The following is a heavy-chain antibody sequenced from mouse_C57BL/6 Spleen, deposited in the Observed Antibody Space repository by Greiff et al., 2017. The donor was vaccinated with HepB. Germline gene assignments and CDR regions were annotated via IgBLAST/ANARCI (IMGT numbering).Heavy chain of an antibody. CDR3: ASDSSGYPLYYYAMDY. Sequence: VKLMESGPELVKPGASVKISCKASGYAFSSSWMNWVKQRPGKGLEWIGRIYPGDGDTNYNGKFKGKATLTADKSSSTAYMQLSSLTSADSAVYFCASDSSGYPLYYYAMDYWGQGTSVTVSS. CDR1: GYAFSSSW. V-gene: IGHV1-82*01. D-gene: IGHD3-2*02. CDR2: IYPGDGDT. J-gene: IGHJ4*01.